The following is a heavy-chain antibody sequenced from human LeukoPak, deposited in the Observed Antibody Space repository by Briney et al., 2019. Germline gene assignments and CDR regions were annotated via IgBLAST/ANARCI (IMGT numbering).Heavy chain of an antibody. Sequence: GGSLRLSCAASGFTFSSYAMSWVRQAPGKGLEWVSAISGSGGSAYYADSVKGRFTISRDNSKNTLYLQMNSLRAEDTAVYYCATRPEWGAMATGYWGQGTLVTVSS. CDR1: GFTFSSYA. CDR3: ATRPEWGAMATGY. D-gene: IGHD3-16*01. CDR2: ISGSGGSA. J-gene: IGHJ4*02. V-gene: IGHV3-23*01.